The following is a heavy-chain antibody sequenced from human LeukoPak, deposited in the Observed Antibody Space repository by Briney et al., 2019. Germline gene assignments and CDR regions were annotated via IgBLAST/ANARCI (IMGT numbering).Heavy chain of an antibody. Sequence: GGSLRLSCTASGFTFGDYAMSWVRQAPGKGLEWVGSIRSKAYGGTTEYAASVKGRFTISRDDSKSIAYLQMNSLKTEDTAVYYCTRGIAAAGLPVGDYWGQGTLVTVSS. J-gene: IGHJ4*02. CDR3: TRGIAAAGLPVGDY. CDR1: GFTFGDYA. D-gene: IGHD6-13*01. CDR2: IRSKAYGGTT. V-gene: IGHV3-49*04.